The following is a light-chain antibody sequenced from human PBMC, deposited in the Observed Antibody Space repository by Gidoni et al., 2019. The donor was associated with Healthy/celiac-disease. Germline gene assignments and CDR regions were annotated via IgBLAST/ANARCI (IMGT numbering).Light chain of an antibody. Sequence: EIVLTQSPATLSLSPGERATLSCRASQSVSSYLAWYQQKPGQAPRLLIYDASNRATGIPARFSGSWSGTDFTLTISSLEPEDFAVYYCQQRSNPLTFCGGTKVEIK. CDR1: QSVSSY. J-gene: IGKJ4*01. CDR3: QQRSNPLT. V-gene: IGKV3-11*01. CDR2: DAS.